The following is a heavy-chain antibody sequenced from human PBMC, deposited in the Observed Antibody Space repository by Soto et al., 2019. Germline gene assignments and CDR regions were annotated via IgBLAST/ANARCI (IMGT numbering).Heavy chain of an antibody. CDR3: AKIWDYDILTGYYNGNWFDP. Sequence: SLRLSCAASGFTFSSYGMHWVRQAPGKGLEWVAVISYDGSNKYYADSVKGRFTISRDNSKNTLYLQMNSLRVEDTAVYYCAKIWDYDILTGYYNGNWFDPWGQGTLVTVS. CDR1: GFTFSSYG. V-gene: IGHV3-30*18. CDR2: ISYDGSNK. D-gene: IGHD3-9*01. J-gene: IGHJ5*02.